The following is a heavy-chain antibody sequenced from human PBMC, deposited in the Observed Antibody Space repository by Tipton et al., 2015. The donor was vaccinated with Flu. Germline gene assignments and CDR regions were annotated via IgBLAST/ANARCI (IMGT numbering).Heavy chain of an antibody. CDR3: AKVEGSFEQGHCIGPDCWIDA. Sequence: TCSVSGYSISDGYYWGWIRQPPGKGLEWIGSIYHRGTNSNPSLKGRVTISIDTPKNQFSLRLSSMTAADTATYYCAKVEGSFEQGHCIGPDCWIDAWGQGTLVTVSS. V-gene: IGHV4-38-2*02. D-gene: IGHD2-15*01. CDR1: GYSISDGYY. CDR2: IYHRGT. J-gene: IGHJ5*02.